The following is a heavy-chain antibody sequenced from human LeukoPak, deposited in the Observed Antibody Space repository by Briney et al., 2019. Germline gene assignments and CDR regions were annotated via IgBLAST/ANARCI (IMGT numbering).Heavy chain of an antibody. V-gene: IGHV3-21*01. J-gene: IGHJ4*02. D-gene: IGHD6-19*01. Sequence: RAGGSLRLSCAASGFNFSNYWMSWVRQAPGKGLEWVSSISSSSSYIYYADSVKGRFTISRDNAKNSLYLQMNSLRAEDTAVYYCARVPGSSGWYGGDDYWGQGTLVTVSS. CDR1: GFNFSNYW. CDR2: ISSSSSYI. CDR3: ARVPGSSGWYGGDDY.